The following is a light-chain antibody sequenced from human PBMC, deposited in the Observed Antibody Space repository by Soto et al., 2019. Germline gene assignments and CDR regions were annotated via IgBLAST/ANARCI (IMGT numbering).Light chain of an antibody. Sequence: QSVLTQPPSVSGAPGQRVTISCTGSSSNIGAGYHIHWYQQLPGTAPKLLIYANTNRPSGVPDRFSGSKSGTSASLAITGLQAEDEADYYCQSYDRSLSASVFGGGTKLTVL. CDR2: ANT. CDR3: QSYDRSLSASV. CDR1: SSNIGAGYH. V-gene: IGLV1-40*01. J-gene: IGLJ3*02.